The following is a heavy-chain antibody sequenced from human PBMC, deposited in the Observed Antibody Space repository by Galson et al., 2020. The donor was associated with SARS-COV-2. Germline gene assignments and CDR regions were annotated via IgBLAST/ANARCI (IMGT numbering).Heavy chain of an antibody. V-gene: IGHV3-66*01. CDR2: IYGGNTY. CDR3: ARVHRGYYFDY. D-gene: IGHD3-3*01. CDR1: GLTFANDY. J-gene: IGHJ4*02. Sequence: GGSLRLSCRASGLTFANDYMSWVRQAPGKGLEWVCTIYGGNTYYFAEAVKDRFTISRDNVKKTLSLQMNNLRVEDTAVYYCARVHRGYYFDYWGQGTLVTVSS.